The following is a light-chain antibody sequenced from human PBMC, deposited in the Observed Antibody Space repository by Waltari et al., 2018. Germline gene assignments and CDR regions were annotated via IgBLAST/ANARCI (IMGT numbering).Light chain of an antibody. CDR1: QGIRSY. CDR3: QQYYSYPIT. J-gene: IGKJ5*01. CDR2: AAS. Sequence: AIRMTQSPSSLSASTRDRVTITCRASQGIRSYLAWYQQKPGKAPKLLIYAASTLQSGVPSRFSGSGSGTDFTLTISCLQSEDFATYYCQQYYSYPITFGQGTRLEIK. V-gene: IGKV1-8*01.